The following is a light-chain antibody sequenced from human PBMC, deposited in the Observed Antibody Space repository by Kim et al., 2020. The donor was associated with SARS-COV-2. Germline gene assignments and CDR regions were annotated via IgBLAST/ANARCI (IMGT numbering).Light chain of an antibody. CDR3: QQYYSTPYT. V-gene: IGKV4-1*01. Sequence: DIVMTQFPDSLAVSLGERATINCESSQSILYSSNNNNYLAWYQQKSGQPPNLLIYWASTRESGVPDRFSGSGSGTDFTLTISSLQAEDVAVYYCQQYYSTPYTFGQGTKLEI. J-gene: IGKJ2*01. CDR1: QSILYSSNNNNY. CDR2: WAS.